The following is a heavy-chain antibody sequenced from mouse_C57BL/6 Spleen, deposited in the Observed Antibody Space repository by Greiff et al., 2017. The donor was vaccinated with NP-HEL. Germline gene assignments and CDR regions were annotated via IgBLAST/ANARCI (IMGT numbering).Heavy chain of an antibody. Sequence: VQLQQSGPELVKPGASVKISCKASGYAFSSSWMNWVKQRPGKGLEWIGRIYPGDGDTNYNGKFKGKATLTADKSSSTAYTQLSSLTSEDSAVYFCASIYYGSPYAMDYWGQGTSVTVSS. CDR3: ASIYYGSPYAMDY. CDR1: GYAFSSSW. CDR2: IYPGDGDT. D-gene: IGHD2-2*01. J-gene: IGHJ4*01. V-gene: IGHV1-82*01.